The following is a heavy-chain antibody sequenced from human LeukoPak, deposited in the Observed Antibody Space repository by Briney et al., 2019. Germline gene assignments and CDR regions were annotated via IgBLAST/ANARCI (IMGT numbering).Heavy chain of an antibody. CDR2: IKPITGDT. J-gene: IGHJ3*02. CDR1: GCPFTEQY. D-gene: IGHD3-22*01. V-gene: IGHV1-2*06. CDR3: TRDHTYYYDSSRYIDDAFDI. Sequence: ASVRVSCTSSGCPFTEQYMHSVRQAPGQGLEWMGRIKPITGDTNYAQKFQGRVSLTRDTSARTAYMDLSSLRFDDTAVYYQTRDHTYYYDSSRYIDDAFDIWGQGTLVTVFS.